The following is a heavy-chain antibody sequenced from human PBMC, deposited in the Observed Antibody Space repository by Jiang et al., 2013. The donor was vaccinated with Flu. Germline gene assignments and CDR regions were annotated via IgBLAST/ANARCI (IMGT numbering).Heavy chain of an antibody. D-gene: IGHD2-8*02. V-gene: IGHV1-2*04. CDR3: ARGDGVQVVPFDY. CDR1: GYTFTGYY. CDR2: INPNSGGT. J-gene: IGHJ4*02. Sequence: SGAEVKKPGASVKVSCKASGYTFTGYYMHWVRQAPGQGLEWMGWINPNSGGTNYAQKFQGWVTMTRDTSISTAYMELSRLRSDDTAVYYCARGDGVQVVPFDYWGQGTLVTVSS.